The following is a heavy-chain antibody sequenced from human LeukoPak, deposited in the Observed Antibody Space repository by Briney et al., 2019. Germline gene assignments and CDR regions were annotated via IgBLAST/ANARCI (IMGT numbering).Heavy chain of an antibody. Sequence: SETLSLTCAVYGGSFNAYSWSWIRQPPGKGLEWIGQINQSGGTDYNPSLKSRVTLSVDTSKNQLSLNLSSMTAADTAVYFCAREDVGSDWPFDSSRQGTLVTVSS. CDR3: AREDVGSDWPFDS. CDR2: INQSGGT. D-gene: IGHD6-19*01. CDR1: GGSFNAYS. V-gene: IGHV4-34*01. J-gene: IGHJ4*02.